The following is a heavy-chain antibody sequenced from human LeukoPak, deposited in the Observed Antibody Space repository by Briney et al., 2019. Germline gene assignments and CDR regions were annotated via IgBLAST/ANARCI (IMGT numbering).Heavy chain of an antibody. CDR2: IKSKTDGGTT. Sequence: PGGSLRLSCAASGFKFYAFWMSWVRQTPGKGLEWVGLIKSKTDGGTTYYSAPVKGRFTISRDDSQNTLFLQMDSLTTEDTATYYCAIVSDCSGTTCYTAYSYYYYMDVWGRGTTVTVSS. CDR3: AIVSDCSGTTCYTAYSYYYYMDV. D-gene: IGHD2-2*02. V-gene: IGHV3-15*01. CDR1: GFKFYAFW. J-gene: IGHJ6*03.